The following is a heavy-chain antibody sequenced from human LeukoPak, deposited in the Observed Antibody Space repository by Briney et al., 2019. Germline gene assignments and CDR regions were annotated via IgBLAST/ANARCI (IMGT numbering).Heavy chain of an antibody. CDR2: INPNSGGT. D-gene: IGHD5-18*01. CDR3: ATRSGYSYGPGDI. Sequence: ASVKVSCKASGYTFTSYGISWVRQASGQGLEWMGWINPNSGGTKYAQKFQGRVTMTRDTSISTAYMELSRLRSDDTAVYYCATRSGYSYGPGDIWGQGTMVTVSS. V-gene: IGHV1-2*02. CDR1: GYTFTSYG. J-gene: IGHJ3*02.